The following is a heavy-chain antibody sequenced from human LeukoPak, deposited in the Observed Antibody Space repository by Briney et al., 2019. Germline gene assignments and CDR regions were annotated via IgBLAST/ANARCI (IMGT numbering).Heavy chain of an antibody. V-gene: IGHV3-30*04. CDR2: ISYDGSNK. CDR3: ARGFPYYYGSGTTLTPPDY. D-gene: IGHD3-10*01. Sequence: GGSLRLSCAASGFTFSRNAMHWVRQAPGKGLEWVADISYDGSNKHYADSVKGRFTISRDNSKNTLYLQMNSLRAEDTAVYYCARGFPYYYGSGTTLTPPDYWGQGTLVTVSS. J-gene: IGHJ4*02. CDR1: GFTFSRNA.